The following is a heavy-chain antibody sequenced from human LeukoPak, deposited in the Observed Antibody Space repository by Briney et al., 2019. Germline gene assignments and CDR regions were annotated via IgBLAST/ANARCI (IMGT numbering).Heavy chain of an antibody. Sequence: GASVKVSCKASGYTFTGYYMHWVRQAPGQGLEWMGWINPNSGGTNYAQKFQGRVTMTRDTSISTAYMELSRLRSDDTAVYYCARRTIFGVEADAFDIWGQGTMVTVSS. CDR1: GYTFTGYY. CDR2: INPNSGGT. J-gene: IGHJ3*02. D-gene: IGHD3-3*01. V-gene: IGHV1-2*02. CDR3: ARRTIFGVEADAFDI.